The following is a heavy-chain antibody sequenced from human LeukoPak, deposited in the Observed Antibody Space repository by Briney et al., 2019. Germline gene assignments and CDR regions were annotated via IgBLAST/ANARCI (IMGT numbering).Heavy chain of an antibody. D-gene: IGHD2-21*02. CDR1: GGSISSGGYS. J-gene: IGHJ6*03. V-gene: IGHV4-30-4*07. Sequence: SETLSLTCAVSGGSISSGGYSWSWIRQPPGKGLEWIGYIYYSGSTYYNPSLKSRVTISVDTSKNQFSLKLSSVTAADTAVYYCARHRYCGGDCYSIYYMDVWGKGTTVTISS. CDR2: IYYSGST. CDR3: ARHRYCGGDCYSIYYMDV.